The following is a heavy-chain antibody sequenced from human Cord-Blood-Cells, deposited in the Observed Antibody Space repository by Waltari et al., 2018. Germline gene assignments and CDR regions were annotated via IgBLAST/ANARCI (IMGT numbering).Heavy chain of an antibody. V-gene: IGHV1-69*06. CDR2: IIPIFGTA. CDR1: GGTFSSYA. D-gene: IGHD3-9*01. Sequence: QVQLVQSGAEVKKPGSSVKVSCKASGGTFSSYAISWVRQAPGQGLEWMGGIIPIFGTANYAQKFQGRVTITADKSTSTAYMELSSLRSEDTAVYYCARDWGPYDILTGCCAFDIWGQGTMVTVSS. CDR3: ARDWGPYDILTGCCAFDI. J-gene: IGHJ3*02.